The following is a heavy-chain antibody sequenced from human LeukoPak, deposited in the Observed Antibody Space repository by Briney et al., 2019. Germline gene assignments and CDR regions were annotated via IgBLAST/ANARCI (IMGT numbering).Heavy chain of an antibody. D-gene: IGHD3-16*02. CDR3: ARDLLGYDYVWGSYRYNFDY. Sequence: ASVKVSCKASGYTFTSYGISWVRQAPGQGLEWMGRINPNSGGTNYAQKFQGRVTMTRDTSISTAYMELSRLRSDDTAVYYCARDLLGYDYVWGSYRYNFDYWGQGTLVTVSS. CDR1: GYTFTSYG. J-gene: IGHJ4*02. V-gene: IGHV1-2*06. CDR2: INPNSGGT.